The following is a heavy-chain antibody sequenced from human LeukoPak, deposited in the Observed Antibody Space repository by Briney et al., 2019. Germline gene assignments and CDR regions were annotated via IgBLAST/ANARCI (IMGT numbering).Heavy chain of an antibody. Sequence: PGGSLRLSCAASGFTFSSYAMSWVRQAPGKGLEWVSAISGSGGSTYYADSVRGRFTISRDNSRNTLYLQMNSLRAEDTAVYYCAKPPYCSGGSCYLHYWGQGTLVTVSS. J-gene: IGHJ4*02. D-gene: IGHD2-15*01. V-gene: IGHV3-23*01. CDR1: GFTFSSYA. CDR3: AKPPYCSGGSCYLHY. CDR2: ISGSGGST.